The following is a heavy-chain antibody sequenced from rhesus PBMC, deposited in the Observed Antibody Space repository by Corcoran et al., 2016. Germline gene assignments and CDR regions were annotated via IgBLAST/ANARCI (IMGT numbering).Heavy chain of an antibody. CDR1: GFTFSSYG. CDR3: AKDPTDY. CDR2: SSYTGGST. V-gene: IGHV3S5*01. Sequence: EVQLVDTGGGLVQPGGSLRLSCAASGFTFSSYGMSWVRRAPGKGLEWVSGSSYTGGSTYYADSVKGRFTISRDNSKNTLSLQMNSLRAEDTAVYYCAKDPTDYWGQGVLVTVSS. J-gene: IGHJ4*01.